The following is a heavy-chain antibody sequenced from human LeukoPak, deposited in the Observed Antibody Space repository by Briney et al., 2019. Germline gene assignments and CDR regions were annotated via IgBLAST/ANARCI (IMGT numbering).Heavy chain of an antibody. CDR1: GFTFSSYG. D-gene: IGHD1-7*01. J-gene: IGHJ6*02. CDR3: ASNWNYLYYYGMDV. Sequence: GRSLRLSCAASGFTFSSYGMHWVRQAPGKGLEWVAVIWYDGSNKYYADSVKGRFTNSRDNSKNTLYLQMNSLRAEDTAVYYCASNWNYLYYYGMDVWGQGTTVTVSS. V-gene: IGHV3-33*01. CDR2: IWYDGSNK.